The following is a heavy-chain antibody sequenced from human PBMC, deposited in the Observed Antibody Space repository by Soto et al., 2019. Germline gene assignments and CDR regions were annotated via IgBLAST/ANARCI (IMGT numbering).Heavy chain of an antibody. J-gene: IGHJ4*02. CDR1: GGSISSGGYY. V-gene: IGHV4-31*03. Sequence: QVQLQESGPGLVKPSQTLSLTCTVSGGSISSGGYYWSWIRQHPGKGLEWIGYIYYSGSTYYNPSLKSRVTMSVDTSKNQFSLKLSSVTAADTAVYYCARGVTMVRGVIPTPYFDYWGQGTLVTVSS. CDR2: IYYSGST. CDR3: ARGVTMVRGVIPTPYFDY. D-gene: IGHD3-10*01.